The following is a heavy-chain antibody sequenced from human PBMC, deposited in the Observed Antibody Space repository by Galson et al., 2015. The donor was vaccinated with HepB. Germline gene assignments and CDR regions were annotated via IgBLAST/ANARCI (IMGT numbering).Heavy chain of an antibody. CDR3: AKDKNSYYWYFDL. Sequence: SLRLSCAASGFTFSSYGMAWVRQAAGKGLEWVAFIRYDGSDKYYVDSVKGRFTISRDNSKNTLYLQMNSLRAEDTAVYYCAKDKNSYYWYFDLWGRGTLVTVSS. CDR1: GFTFSSYG. V-gene: IGHV3-30*02. CDR2: IRYDGSDK. J-gene: IGHJ2*01. D-gene: IGHD3-10*01.